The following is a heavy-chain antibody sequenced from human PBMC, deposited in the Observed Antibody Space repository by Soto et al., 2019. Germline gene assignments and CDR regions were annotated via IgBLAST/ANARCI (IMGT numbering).Heavy chain of an antibody. J-gene: IGHJ6*02. D-gene: IGHD2-15*01. CDR1: GGSFSAHY. Sequence: QVQLQQWGAGLLKPSETLSLTCAVNGGSFSAHYWTWIRQPPGRGLEWIGEIDHSGSTNYNPSLESRVTISIDTAKNRFSLNVTSVTAADTAVYYCVRGLRYSGMDVWGQGTTVTVS. V-gene: IGHV4-34*01. CDR2: IDHSGST. CDR3: VRGLRYSGMDV.